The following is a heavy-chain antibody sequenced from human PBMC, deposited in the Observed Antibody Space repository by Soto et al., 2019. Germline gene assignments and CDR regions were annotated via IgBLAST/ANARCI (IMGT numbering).Heavy chain of an antibody. CDR3: ARAHGARYCRSTSCYNWFDP. J-gene: IGHJ5*02. V-gene: IGHV1-69*06. Sequence: QVQLVQSGAEVKKPGSSVKVSCKASGGIFSSYAISWVRQAPGQGLEWMGGIIPIFGTANYAQKFQGRVRITADKATSTAYMELSSLRSEDTAVYYCARAHGARYCRSTSCYNWFDPWGQGTLVTVSS. CDR2: IIPIFGTA. D-gene: IGHD2-2*01. CDR1: GGIFSSYA.